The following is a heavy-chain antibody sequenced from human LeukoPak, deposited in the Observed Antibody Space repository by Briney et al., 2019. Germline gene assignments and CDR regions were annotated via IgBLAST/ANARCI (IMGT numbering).Heavy chain of an antibody. CDR3: ARGTMVTTYLDY. D-gene: IGHD4-17*01. J-gene: IGHJ4*02. CDR2: IIPIFGTA. V-gene: IGHV1-69*05. CDR1: GGTFSSYA. Sequence: SVKVSCKASGGTFSSYAISWVRQAPGQGLEWMGRIIPIFGTANYAQKFQGRVTITTDESTSTAYVELSSLRSEDTAVYYCARGTMVTTYLDYWGQGTLVTVSS.